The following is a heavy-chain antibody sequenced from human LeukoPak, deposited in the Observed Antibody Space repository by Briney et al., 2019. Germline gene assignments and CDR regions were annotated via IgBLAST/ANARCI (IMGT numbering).Heavy chain of an antibody. CDR3: ARVRGSGWSHYYYYGMDV. CDR2: ISAYNGNT. J-gene: IGHJ6*02. V-gene: IGHV1-18*04. CDR1: GYTFTSYY. D-gene: IGHD6-19*01. Sequence: GASVKVSCKASGYTFTSYYMHWVRQALGQGLEWMGWISAYNGNTNYAQKLQGRVTMTTDTSTSTAYMELRSLRSDDTAVYYCARVRGSGWSHYYYYGMDVWGQGTTVTVSS.